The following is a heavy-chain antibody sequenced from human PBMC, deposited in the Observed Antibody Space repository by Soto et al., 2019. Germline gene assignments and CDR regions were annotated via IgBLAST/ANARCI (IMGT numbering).Heavy chain of an antibody. CDR1: GDSVSSNSVG. Sequence: QVQLQQSGPGLVKPSQTLSLTCVISGDSVSSNSVGWHWIRQSPSRGLEWLGRTYYRSKWYNEYALSVKSRIMINSETSNNQFSLQLNSVTPEVTAVYYCTRNRIWANGYWCQGTLVTVSS. CDR3: TRNRIWANGY. D-gene: IGHD2-8*01. J-gene: IGHJ4*02. CDR2: TYYRSKWYN. V-gene: IGHV6-1*01.